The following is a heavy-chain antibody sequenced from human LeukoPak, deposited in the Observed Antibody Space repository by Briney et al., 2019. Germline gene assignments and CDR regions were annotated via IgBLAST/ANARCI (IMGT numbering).Heavy chain of an antibody. J-gene: IGHJ3*02. CDR2: IYTSGST. CDR1: GGSISSYY. V-gene: IGHV4-4*07. D-gene: IGHD3-3*01. Sequence: SETLSLTCTVSGGSISSYYWSWIRQPPGKGLEWIGRIYTSGSTNYNPSLKSRVTMSVDTSKNQFSLKLSSVTAADTAVYYCARRMVAIFGGAFDIWGQGTMVTVSS. CDR3: ARRMVAIFGGAFDI.